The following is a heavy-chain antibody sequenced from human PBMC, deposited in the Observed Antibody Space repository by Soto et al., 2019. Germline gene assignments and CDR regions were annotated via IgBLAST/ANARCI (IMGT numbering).Heavy chain of an antibody. V-gene: IGHV4-34*01. CDR2: INHSGST. D-gene: IGHD3-10*01. CDR3: ARGVKGSGSYYRYYYYYMDV. Sequence: QVQLQQWGAGLLKPSETLSLTCAVYGGSFSGYYWSWIRQPPGKGLEWLGEINHSGSTNYNPSLKSRVTISVDTSKNQFSLKLSSVTAADTAVYYCARGVKGSGSYYRYYYYYMDVWGKGTTVTVSS. CDR1: GGSFSGYY. J-gene: IGHJ6*03.